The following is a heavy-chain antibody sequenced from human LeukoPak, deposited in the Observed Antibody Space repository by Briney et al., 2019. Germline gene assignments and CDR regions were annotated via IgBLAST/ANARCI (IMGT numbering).Heavy chain of an antibody. CDR1: GYTFTSYG. CDR2: ISTYNGNT. V-gene: IGHV1-18*01. D-gene: IGHD2-8*01. CDR3: ARDYCTNGVCYSGYFDY. Sequence: GASVKVSCKASGYTFTSYGISWVRQAPGQGLEWMGWISTYNGNTNYAQKLQGRVTMTTDTSTSTAYMELRSLRSDDTAVYYCARDYCTNGVCYSGYFDYWGQGTLVTVSS. J-gene: IGHJ4*02.